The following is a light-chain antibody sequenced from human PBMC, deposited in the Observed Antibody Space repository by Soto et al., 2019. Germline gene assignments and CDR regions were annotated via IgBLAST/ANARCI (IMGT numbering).Light chain of an antibody. Sequence: EIVLTQSPGTLSLSQGERATFSCRASQRVSNSSLAWYHQKPGQAPRLLLFAASRRATGIPDTFSGSGSGTDFTLTISRLEPEDFAVYYCQVYGNSPTYTFGQGTRLELK. V-gene: IGKV3-20*01. CDR2: AAS. CDR3: QVYGNSPTYT. J-gene: IGKJ2*01. CDR1: QRVSNSS.